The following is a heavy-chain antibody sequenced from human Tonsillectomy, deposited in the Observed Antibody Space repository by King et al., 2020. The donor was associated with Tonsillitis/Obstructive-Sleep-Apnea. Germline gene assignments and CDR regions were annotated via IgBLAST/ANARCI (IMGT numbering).Heavy chain of an antibody. CDR1: GYSFISYW. J-gene: IGHJ4*02. V-gene: IGHV5-10-1*01. Sequence: VQLVESGAEVKKPGESLRISCKGSGYSFISYWITWVRQMPGNGLEWMGRIDPSDSYTNYSPSFQGHVTISSDKSINTAYLQWSSLKASDTAIYYCASHGISVAGKDYFDYWGQGTVVTVSS. CDR3: ASHGISVAGKDYFDY. CDR2: IDPSDSYT. D-gene: IGHD6-19*01.